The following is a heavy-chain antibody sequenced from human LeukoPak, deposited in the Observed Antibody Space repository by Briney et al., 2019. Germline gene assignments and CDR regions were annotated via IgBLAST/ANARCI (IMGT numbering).Heavy chain of an antibody. CDR1: GYTFTSYG. V-gene: IGHV1-18*01. Sequence: ASAKVSCKASGYTFTSYGISWVRQAPGQGLEWMGWISAYNGNTNYAQKLQGRVTMTTDTSTRTAYMELRSLTSDDTAVYYCARDYDGTGYQRFWGQGTPVTVSS. D-gene: IGHD3-22*01. J-gene: IGHJ4*02. CDR3: ARDYDGTGYQRF. CDR2: ISAYNGNT.